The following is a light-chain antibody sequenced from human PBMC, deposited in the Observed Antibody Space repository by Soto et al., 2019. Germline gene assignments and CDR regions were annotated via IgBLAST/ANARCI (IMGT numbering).Light chain of an antibody. CDR1: QSVSSN. CDR2: GAS. CDR3: QQYNNWPLT. J-gene: IGKJ4*01. Sequence: EIVMTQSPATLSVSPGERATLSCRASQSVSSNLAWYQQKPGQAPRLLIYGASTRATGFPARFSGSGSGTEFTLTISSLKHEDFAVYYCQQYNNWPLTFGRGTKVDIK. V-gene: IGKV3-15*01.